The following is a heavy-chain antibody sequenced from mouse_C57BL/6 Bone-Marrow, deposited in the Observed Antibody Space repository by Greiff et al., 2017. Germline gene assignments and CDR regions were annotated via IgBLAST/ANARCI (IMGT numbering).Heavy chain of an antibody. V-gene: IGHV1-59*01. CDR1: GYTFTSYW. CDR2: IDPSDSYT. CDR3: ARSAGSSYGYAMDY. Sequence: QVQLKQPGAELVRPGTSVKLSCKASGYTFTSYWMHWVKQRPGQGLEWIGVIDPSDSYTNYNQKFKGKATLTVDTSSSTAYMQLSSLTSEDSAVYYCARSAGSSYGYAMDYWGQGTSVTVSS. J-gene: IGHJ4*01. D-gene: IGHD1-1*01.